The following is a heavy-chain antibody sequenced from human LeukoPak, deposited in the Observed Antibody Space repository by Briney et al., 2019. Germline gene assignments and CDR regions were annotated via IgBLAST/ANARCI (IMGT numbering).Heavy chain of an antibody. V-gene: IGHV4-59*11. CDR3: ARVPRLIAARPDWFDP. D-gene: IGHD6-6*01. CDR1: GGSISSHY. CDR2: IYYSGST. J-gene: IGHJ5*02. Sequence: PSETLSLTCTVSGGSISSHYWCWIRQPPGKGLEWIGCIYYSGSTNYNPSLKSRVTISVDTSKNQFSLKLSSVTAADTAVYYCARVPRLIAARPDWFDPWGQGTLVTVSS.